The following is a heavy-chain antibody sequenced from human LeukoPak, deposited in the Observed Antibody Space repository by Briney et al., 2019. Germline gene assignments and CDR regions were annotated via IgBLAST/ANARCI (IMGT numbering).Heavy chain of an antibody. Sequence: GGSLRLSCAASGFSFSTYNMSWVRQAPGKGLEWVANIKPDGSEKYYVDYVKGRFTISRDNAKNSLYLQMNSLRAEDTAVYYCASVEMATFNYWGQGTLVTVSS. CDR2: IKPDGSEK. D-gene: IGHD5-24*01. J-gene: IGHJ4*02. CDR1: GFSFSTYN. CDR3: ASVEMATFNY. V-gene: IGHV3-7*01.